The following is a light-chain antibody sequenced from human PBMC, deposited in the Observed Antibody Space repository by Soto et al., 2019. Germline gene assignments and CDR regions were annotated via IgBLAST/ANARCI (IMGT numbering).Light chain of an antibody. Sequence: IVLTQSPATLSLSPGERATIYCRASQSISSSYLAWYQHKPGQAPRLLIYGASSRATGIPHRFSGSGSGTDFTLTIRRLEPEDCGVYYCQQYGGSPPYTFGQGTRREIK. CDR2: GAS. V-gene: IGKV3-20*01. CDR1: QSISSSY. CDR3: QQYGGSPPYT. J-gene: IGKJ5*01.